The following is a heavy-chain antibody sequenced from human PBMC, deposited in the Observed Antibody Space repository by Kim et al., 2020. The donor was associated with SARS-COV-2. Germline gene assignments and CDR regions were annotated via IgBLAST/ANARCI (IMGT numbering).Heavy chain of an antibody. CDR2: ISGSGGST. Sequence: GGSLRLSCAASGFTFSSYAMSWVRQAPGKGLEWVSAISGSGGSTYYADSVKGRFTISRDNSKNTLYLQMNSLRAEDTAVYYCAKPLYSSGRYYFDYWAREPWSPSPQ. J-gene: IGHJ4*02. D-gene: IGHD6-19*01. V-gene: IGHV3-23*01. CDR1: GFTFSSYA. CDR3: AKPLYSSGRYYFDY.